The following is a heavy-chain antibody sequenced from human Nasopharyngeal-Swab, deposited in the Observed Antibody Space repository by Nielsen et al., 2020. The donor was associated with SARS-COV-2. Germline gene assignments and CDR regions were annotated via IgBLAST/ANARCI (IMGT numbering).Heavy chain of an antibody. CDR3: ARVRQSGAYFPFDS. D-gene: IGHD1-26*01. J-gene: IGHJ4*02. CDR2: LKSGGGT. Sequence: GESLKISCVASGFTVSSNFASWVRQAPGKGLEWVSLLKSGGGTFYADSVRGRFTISRDNSRNTVYLQMNSLRAEDTAVYYCARVRQSGAYFPFDSWGLGTLVTVSS. V-gene: IGHV3-53*01. CDR1: GFTVSSNF.